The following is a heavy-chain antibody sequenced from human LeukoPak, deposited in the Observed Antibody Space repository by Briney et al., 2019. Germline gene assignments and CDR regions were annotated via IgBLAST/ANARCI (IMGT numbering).Heavy chain of an antibody. CDR3: AKDPYYGSGSFPHYFDY. D-gene: IGHD3-10*01. CDR1: GFTFGSYG. CDR2: IRYDGSNK. V-gene: IGHV3-30*02. Sequence: GGSLRLSCAASGFTFGSYGMHWVRQAPGKGLEWVAFIRYDGSNKYYADSVKGRFTISRDNSKNTLYLQMNSLRAEDTAVYYCAKDPYYGSGSFPHYFDYWGQGTLVTVSS. J-gene: IGHJ4*02.